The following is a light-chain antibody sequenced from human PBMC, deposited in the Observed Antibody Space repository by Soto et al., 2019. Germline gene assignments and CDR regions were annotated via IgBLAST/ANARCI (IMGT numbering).Light chain of an antibody. V-gene: IGKV3-20*01. CDR3: QHYGSSPRT. J-gene: IGKJ2*02. Sequence: EIVLTQSPGTLSLSPGESATLSCRASQSVSSTYLAWYQQKPGQAPRLLIYDLSRRTTGIPDRFSASGSGTDFTLTISRLEPEDFAVYYCQHYGSSPRTFGQGTKLEI. CDR1: QSVSSTY. CDR2: DLS.